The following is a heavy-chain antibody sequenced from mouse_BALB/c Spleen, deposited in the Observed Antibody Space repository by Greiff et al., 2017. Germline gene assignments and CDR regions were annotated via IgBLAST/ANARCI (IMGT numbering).Heavy chain of an antibody. V-gene: IGHV14-3*02. CDR3: ARGVNAMDY. CDR1: GFNIKDTY. CDR2: IDPANGNT. D-gene: IGHD2-1*01. J-gene: IGHJ4*01. Sequence: EVKLVESGAELVKPGASVKLSCTASGFNIKDTYMHWVKQRPEQGLEWIGRIDPANGNTKYDPKFQGKATITADTSSNTAYLQLSSLTSEDTAVYYCARGVNAMDYWGQGTSVTVSS.